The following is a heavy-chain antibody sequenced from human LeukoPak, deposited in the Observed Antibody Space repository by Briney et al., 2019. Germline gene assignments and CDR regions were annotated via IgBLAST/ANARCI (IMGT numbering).Heavy chain of an antibody. D-gene: IGHD3-10*01. CDR1: GGSISSYY. V-gene: IGHV4-59*01. J-gene: IGHJ6*04. CDR2: IYYSGST. Sequence: SETLSLTCTVSGGSISSYYWSWIRQPPGKGLEWIGYIYYSGSTNYNPSLKSRVTISVDTSKNQFSLKLSSVTAADTAVYYCAREAHSMKYYYGSGSLAGILDVWGKGTTVTVSS. CDR3: AREAHSMKYYYGSGSLAGILDV.